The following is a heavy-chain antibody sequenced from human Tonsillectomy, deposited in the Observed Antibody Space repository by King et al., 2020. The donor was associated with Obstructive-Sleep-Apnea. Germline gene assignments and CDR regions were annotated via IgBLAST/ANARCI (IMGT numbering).Heavy chain of an antibody. J-gene: IGHJ6*02. CDR3: ARDQYEVWSGKITYGMDV. D-gene: IGHD3-3*01. CDR1: GFTFSSYA. V-gene: IGHV3-30*04. Sequence: VQLVESGGGVVQPGRSLRLSCAASGFTFSSYAMHWVRQAPGKGLEWVAVISYDGSNKYYADSVKGRFTISRDNSKNTLYLQMNSLRAEDTAVYYCARDQYEVWSGKITYGMDVWGQGTTVTVSS. CDR2: ISYDGSNK.